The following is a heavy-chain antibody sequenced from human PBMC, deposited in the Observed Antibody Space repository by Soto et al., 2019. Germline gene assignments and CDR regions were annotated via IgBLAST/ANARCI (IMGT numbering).Heavy chain of an antibody. J-gene: IGHJ5*02. Sequence: QVQLVESGGGVVQPGRSLRLSCAASGFTFSSYAMHWVRQAPGKGLEWVAVISYDGSNKYYADSVKGRITISRDNFKNTLYLQMNRLRAEDTAVYYCASPPLAYYWFDPWGQGTLVTVSS. V-gene: IGHV3-30-3*01. CDR3: ASPPLAYYWFDP. CDR2: ISYDGSNK. CDR1: GFTFSSYA. D-gene: IGHD2-8*01.